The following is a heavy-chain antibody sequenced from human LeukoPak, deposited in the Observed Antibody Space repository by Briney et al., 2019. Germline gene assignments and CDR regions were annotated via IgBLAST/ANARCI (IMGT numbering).Heavy chain of an antibody. V-gene: IGHV4-4*09. CDR3: AGRGHRYSRD. CDR2: ISDSGIT. CDR1: GDSVSSGY. Sequence: PSETLSLTCTVSGDSVSSGYWTWIRQSPGKGLEWIGYISDSGITDYNPSLKSRLTISEDTSNNQFSLNLNSVTAADTAVYYCAGRGHRYSRDWGQGILVTVSS. J-gene: IGHJ1*01. D-gene: IGHD2-15*01.